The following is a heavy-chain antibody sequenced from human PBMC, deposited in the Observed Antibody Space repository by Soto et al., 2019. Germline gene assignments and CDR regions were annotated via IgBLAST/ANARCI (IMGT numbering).Heavy chain of an antibody. CDR2: ISYDGRNE. CDR3: ARDGCPNGVCFNDY. CDR1: GFSFSSYA. J-gene: IGHJ4*02. V-gene: IGHV3-30*04. Sequence: QVKLVESGGGVVQPGRTLRLSCAASGFSFSSYAMHWVRQAPGKGLEWLSFISYDGRNEYYADSVKGRFTVSRDSSENTLYLQINTIKPEDTAVYYCARDGCPNGVCFNDYWGQGTLVTVSP. D-gene: IGHD2-8*01.